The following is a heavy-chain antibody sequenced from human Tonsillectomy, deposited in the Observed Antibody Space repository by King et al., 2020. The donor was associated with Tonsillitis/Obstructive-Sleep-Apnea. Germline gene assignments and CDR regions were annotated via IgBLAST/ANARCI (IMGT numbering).Heavy chain of an antibody. V-gene: IGHV1-2*06. D-gene: IGHD3-9*01. J-gene: IGHJ4*02. CDR3: GRAPRPGYDILTGYYNGEPLFDY. CDR1: GYTFTGYY. Sequence: VQLVESGAEVKKPGASVKVSCKASGYTFTGYYMHWVRQAPGQGLEWMGRINPNSGGTNYAQKFQGRVTMTRDTSISTAYMELSRLRSDDTAVYYCGRAPRPGYDILTGYYNGEPLFDYWGQGTLVTVSS. CDR2: INPNSGGT.